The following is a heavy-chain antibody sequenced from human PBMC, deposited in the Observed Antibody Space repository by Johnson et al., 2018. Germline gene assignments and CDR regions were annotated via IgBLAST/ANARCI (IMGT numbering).Heavy chain of an antibody. J-gene: IGHJ6*02. Sequence: QVQLVESGGGVVQPGRSLRLSCAASGFTFSSYAMHWVRQAPGKGLEWVAVISYDGSNKYYADSMKGRFTISRDTSKNTLYLQMNSLRAGDTAVYYCAKDPRAVPGTRFIRYYGMDVWGQGTTVTVSS. D-gene: IGHD6-19*01. V-gene: IGHV3-30*04. CDR2: ISYDGSNK. CDR1: GFTFSSYA. CDR3: AKDPRAVPGTRFIRYYGMDV.